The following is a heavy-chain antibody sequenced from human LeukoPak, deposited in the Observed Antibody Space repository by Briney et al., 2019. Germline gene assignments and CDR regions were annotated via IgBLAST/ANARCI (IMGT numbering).Heavy chain of an antibody. V-gene: IGHV4-4*07. CDR2: IYTSGST. CDR3: ATDEYSGGSWYLDY. J-gene: IGHJ4*02. Sequence: SETLSLTCTVSGGSISSYYWSWIRQPAGKGLEWIGRIYTSGSTNYNPSLKSRVTMSVDTSKNQFSLKLSSATAADTAVYYCATDEYSGGSWYLDYWGQGALLTVSS. D-gene: IGHD2-15*01. CDR1: GGSISSYY.